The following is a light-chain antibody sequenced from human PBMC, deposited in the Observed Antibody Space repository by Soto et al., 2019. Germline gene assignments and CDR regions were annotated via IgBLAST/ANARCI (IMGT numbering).Light chain of an antibody. CDR1: SSDVGGYNY. CDR2: EVN. Sequence: QSALTQPPSASGSPGQSVAISCTGTSSDVGGYNYVSWYQQHPGKAPKLMIYEVNKRPSGVPDRFSGSKSGNTASLTVSGLQAEDEAYYYCSSYAGSSHVFGTGTKLTVL. J-gene: IGLJ1*01. V-gene: IGLV2-8*01. CDR3: SSYAGSSHV.